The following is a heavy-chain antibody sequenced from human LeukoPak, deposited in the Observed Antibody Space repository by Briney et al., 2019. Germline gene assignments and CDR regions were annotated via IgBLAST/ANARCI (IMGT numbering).Heavy chain of an antibody. Sequence: GGSLRLSCAASGFTFSSYSMNWVRQAPGKGLEWVSSISSSSSYIYYADLVKGRFTISRDNAKNSLYLQMNSLRAEDTAVYYCARATHDYGDYVDYYYYYGMDVWGKGTTVTVSS. V-gene: IGHV3-21*01. CDR1: GFTFSSYS. CDR2: ISSSSSYI. CDR3: ARATHDYGDYVDYYYYYGMDV. D-gene: IGHD4-17*01. J-gene: IGHJ6*04.